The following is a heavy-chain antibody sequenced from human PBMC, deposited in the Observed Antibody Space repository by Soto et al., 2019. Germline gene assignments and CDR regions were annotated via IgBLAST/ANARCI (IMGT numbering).Heavy chain of an antibody. CDR1: GYTFNTYG. J-gene: IGHJ5*02. D-gene: IGHD3-3*01. Sequence: ASVKVSCKTSGYTFNTYGINWVRQAPGQGLELMGWISAYDGKTTYAEKFQGRVTLTTDTSTSTAYMELRSLRSDDTAIYYCARAPHEFWTSYWFDPWGQGTPVTVSS. V-gene: IGHV1-18*01. CDR3: ARAPHEFWTSYWFDP. CDR2: ISAYDGKT.